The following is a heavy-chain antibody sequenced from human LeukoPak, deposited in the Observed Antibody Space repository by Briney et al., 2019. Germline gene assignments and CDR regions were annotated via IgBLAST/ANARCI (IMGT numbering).Heavy chain of an antibody. CDR2: INTNTGNP. V-gene: IGHV7-4-1*02. CDR1: GYTFTSYA. J-gene: IGHJ4*02. D-gene: IGHD3-10*01. Sequence: ASVEVSCKASGYTFTSYAMNWVRQAPGQGLEWMGWINTNTGNPTYAQGFTGRFVFSLDTSVSTAYLQISSLKAEDTAVYYCARVMASDGSGSYIIDYWGQGTLVTVSS. CDR3: ARVMASDGSGSYIIDY.